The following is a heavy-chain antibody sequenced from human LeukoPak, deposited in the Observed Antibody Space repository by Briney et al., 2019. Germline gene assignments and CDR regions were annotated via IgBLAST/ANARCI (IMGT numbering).Heavy chain of an antibody. CDR2: INPSGGGT. D-gene: IGHD3-22*01. V-gene: IGHV1-46*01. CDR1: GYSCTGHY. CDR3: ARGGLAYYYDSSGYSSFDY. J-gene: IGHJ4*02. Sequence: GASVKLSCKASGYSCTGHYMYWVRQAPGQGLGWMGIINPSGGGTSNAQKFQGRVNMTRDMSTSTVYMELSSLRSEDTAVYYCARGGLAYYYDSSGYSSFDYWGQGTLVTVSS.